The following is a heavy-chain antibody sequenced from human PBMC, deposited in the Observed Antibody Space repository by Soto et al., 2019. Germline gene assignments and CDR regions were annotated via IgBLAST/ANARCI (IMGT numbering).Heavy chain of an antibody. V-gene: IGHV3-23*01. CDR2: ISGSGGST. CDR3: AKDRVIAAAGLSEGSYYYGMDV. J-gene: IGHJ6*02. Sequence: GGSLRLSCAASGFTFSSYAMSWVRQAPGKGLECVSAISGSGGSTYYADSVKGRFTISRDNSKNTLYLQMNSLRAEDTAVYYCAKDRVIAAAGLSEGSYYYGMDVWGQGTTVTVSS. D-gene: IGHD6-13*01. CDR1: GFTFSSYA.